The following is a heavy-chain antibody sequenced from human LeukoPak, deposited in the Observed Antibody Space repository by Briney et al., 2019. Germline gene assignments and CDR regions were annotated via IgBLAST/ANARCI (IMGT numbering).Heavy chain of an antibody. CDR1: GGSISSYY. V-gene: IGHV4-59*12. CDR2: IYYSGST. D-gene: IGHD6-19*01. Sequence: PSETLSLTCTVSGGSISSYYWSCIRQPPGKGLGWIGYIYYSGSTNYNPSLKSRVTISVDTSKNQFSLQLNSVTPEDTAVYYCARQWLVPYYFDYWGQGTLVTVSS. J-gene: IGHJ4*02. CDR3: ARQWLVPYYFDY.